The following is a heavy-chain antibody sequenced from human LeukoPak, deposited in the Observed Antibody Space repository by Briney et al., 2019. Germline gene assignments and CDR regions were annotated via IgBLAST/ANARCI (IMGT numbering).Heavy chain of an antibody. J-gene: IGHJ4*02. CDR3: ARGSYGFFDY. D-gene: IGHD5-18*01. V-gene: IGHV3-21*01. CDR2: ISSSSSYI. CDR1: GFTFSSYS. Sequence: GGSLRLSCAASGFTFSSYSMNWVRQAPGRGLEWVSSISSSSSYIYYADSVKGRLTISRDNAKNSLYLQMNSLRAEDTAVYYCARGSYGFFDYWGQGTLVTVSS.